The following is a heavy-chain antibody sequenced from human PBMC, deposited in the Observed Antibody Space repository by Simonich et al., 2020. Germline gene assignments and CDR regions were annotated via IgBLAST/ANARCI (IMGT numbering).Heavy chain of an antibody. J-gene: IGHJ3*02. CDR3: ARHAGFAFDI. D-gene: IGHD6-13*01. CDR2: IHYSGSP. CDR1: GGSISSSSYY. V-gene: IGHV4-39*01. Sequence: QLQLQESGPGLVKPSETLSLTCTVSGGSISSSSYYWGWIRQPPGKGLEWIGSIHYSGSPYYNPSRKSRVTISVDTSKNQFSLKLSSVTAADTAVYYCARHAGFAFDIWGQGTMVTVSS.